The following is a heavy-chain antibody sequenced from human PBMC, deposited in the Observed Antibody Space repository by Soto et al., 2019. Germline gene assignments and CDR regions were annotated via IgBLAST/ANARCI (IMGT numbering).Heavy chain of an antibody. V-gene: IGHV3-23*01. Sequence: EVQLLESGGDLVQPGGSLSLSCAASGFTFSSYAMSWVRQAPGKGLEWVSGIGGGGTDTYYANSVRGRFTISRDNSDNTLYLQMNSLRAEDTAVYDCAKWGAIALAGHDCFGMDVWGQGTTVAVSS. D-gene: IGHD6-19*01. CDR1: GFTFSSYA. J-gene: IGHJ6*02. CDR3: AKWGAIALAGHDCFGMDV. CDR2: IGGGGTDT.